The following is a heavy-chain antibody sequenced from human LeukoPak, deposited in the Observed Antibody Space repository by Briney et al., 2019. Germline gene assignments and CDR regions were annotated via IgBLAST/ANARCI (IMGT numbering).Heavy chain of an antibody. CDR2: IYYSGST. CDR1: GGSISSYY. D-gene: IGHD6-13*01. V-gene: IGHV4-59*01. CDR3: ARGPSTAAAGNL. Sequence: SETLSLTCTVSGGSISSYYWSWIRQPPGKGLEWLGYIYYSGSTDYNPSLKSRVTISVDTSKNQFSLKLSSVTAADTAVYYCARGPSTAAAGNLWGQGTLVTVSS. J-gene: IGHJ4*02.